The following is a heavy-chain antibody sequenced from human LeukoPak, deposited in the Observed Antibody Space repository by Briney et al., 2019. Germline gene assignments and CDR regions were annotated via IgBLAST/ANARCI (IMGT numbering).Heavy chain of an antibody. CDR1: GFTFSNSG. J-gene: IGHJ5*02. CDR2: IWYDGSNK. V-gene: IGHV3-33*01. CDR3: AFAREGMVLGAINH. Sequence: PGGSVRLSCAASGFTFSNSGMHWVRQAPGKGLEWVAIIWYDGSNKYYVDSVKGRFTISRDNSKNTLYMQMNNVRAEDTALYFCAFAREGMVLGAINHWGQGTLVTVSS. D-gene: IGHD2-21*01.